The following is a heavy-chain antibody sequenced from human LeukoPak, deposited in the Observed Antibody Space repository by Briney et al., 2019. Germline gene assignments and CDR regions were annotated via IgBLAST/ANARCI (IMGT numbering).Heavy chain of an antibody. J-gene: IGHJ4*02. CDR1: GGSISSYY. Sequence: SETLSLTCTVSGGSISSYYWSWIRQPPGKGLEWIGYIYYSGSTNYNPSLKSRVTISVDTSKTQFSLKLSSVTAADTAVYYCARSWGYSGYDPHFDYWGQGTLVTVSS. D-gene: IGHD5-12*01. CDR3: ARSWGYSGYDPHFDY. V-gene: IGHV4-59*01. CDR2: IYYSGST.